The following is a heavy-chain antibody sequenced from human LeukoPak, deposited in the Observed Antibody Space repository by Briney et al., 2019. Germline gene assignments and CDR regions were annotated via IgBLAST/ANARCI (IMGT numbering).Heavy chain of an antibody. CDR2: VTQTGST. Sequence: SETLSLTCAVYGGSFSGYFWTWIRQPPGKGLEWIGEVTQTGSTNYNPSLKSRVTISVDTSKNQFSLKLTSVTAADTAVYYCARRVNRRSTSCPMCLDYWGQGDLVTVSP. CDR1: GGSFSGYF. D-gene: IGHD2-2*01. V-gene: IGHV4-34*01. CDR3: ARRVNRRSTSCPMCLDY. J-gene: IGHJ4*02.